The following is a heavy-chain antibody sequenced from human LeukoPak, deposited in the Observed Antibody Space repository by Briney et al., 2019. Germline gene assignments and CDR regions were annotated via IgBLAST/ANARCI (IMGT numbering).Heavy chain of an antibody. J-gene: IGHJ5*02. D-gene: IGHD3-22*01. V-gene: IGHV1-8*01. CDR2: MNPNSGNT. CDR1: GYTFTSYD. CDR3: ARDRQGGDYDSTWFDP. Sequence: GASVKVSCKASGYTFTSYDINWVRQATGQGLEWMGWMNPNSGNTGYAQKFQGRVTMTRNTSISTAYMELSSLRSEDTAVYYCARDRQGGDYDSTWFDPWGQGTLVTVSS.